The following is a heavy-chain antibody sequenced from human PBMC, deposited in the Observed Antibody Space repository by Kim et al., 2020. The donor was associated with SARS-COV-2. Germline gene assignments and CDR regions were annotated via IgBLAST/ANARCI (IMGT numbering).Heavy chain of an antibody. Sequence: GGSLRLSCAASGFTFKNYWMTWVRQAPGKGLEWVANIRPDGTEKFYVDSVKGRFTISRDNDNNSVFLQMSSLRAEDTAVYYCARSLWRLYGGNSGVVDYWGQGTLVTVSS. D-gene: IGHD4-17*01. V-gene: IGHV3-7*01. CDR1: GFTFKNYW. CDR3: ARSLWRLYGGNSGVVDY. CDR2: IRPDGTEK. J-gene: IGHJ4*02.